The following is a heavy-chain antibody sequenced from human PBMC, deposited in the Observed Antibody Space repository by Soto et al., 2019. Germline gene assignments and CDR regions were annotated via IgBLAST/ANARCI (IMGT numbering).Heavy chain of an antibody. Sequence: QVQLQQWGAGLLKPSETLSLTCAVYGGSFSGYYWSWIRQPPGKGLEWIGEINHSGSTNYNPSLKSRVTISVDTSKNQFSLKLSSVTAADTAVYYCAGAQYSSGWQGYWYFDLWGRGTLVTVSS. J-gene: IGHJ2*01. V-gene: IGHV4-34*01. CDR2: INHSGST. CDR3: AGAQYSSGWQGYWYFDL. D-gene: IGHD6-19*01. CDR1: GGSFSGYY.